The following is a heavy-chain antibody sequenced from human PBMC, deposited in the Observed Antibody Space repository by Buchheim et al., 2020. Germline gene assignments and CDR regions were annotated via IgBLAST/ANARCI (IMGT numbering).Heavy chain of an antibody. CDR2: IYYSGST. D-gene: IGHD2-21*01. CDR1: GGSISSSSYY. Sequence: QLQLQESGPGLVKPSETLSLTCTVSGGSISSSSYYWGWIRQPPGKGLEWIGSIYYSGSTYYNPSLKSRVTISVDTSKNQFSLKLSSVTAADTAVYYCARLEYCGGDCYWAKIPYFDYWGQGTL. V-gene: IGHV4-39*01. CDR3: ARLEYCGGDCYWAKIPYFDY. J-gene: IGHJ4*02.